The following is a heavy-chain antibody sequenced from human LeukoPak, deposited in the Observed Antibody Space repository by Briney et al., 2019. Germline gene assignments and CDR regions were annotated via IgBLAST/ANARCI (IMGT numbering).Heavy chain of an antibody. Sequence: GGSLRLSCAASGFTFRSYWMNWVRQAPGKRLEWVANIKEDGSEKNYVDSVKGRFTISRDNAKNTLFLQTNSLRADDTAVYYCARDPSSLRDSYDYWGQGTLVTVSS. CDR1: GFTFRSYW. CDR2: IKEDGSEK. J-gene: IGHJ4*02. CDR3: ARDPSSLRDSYDY. V-gene: IGHV3-7*01.